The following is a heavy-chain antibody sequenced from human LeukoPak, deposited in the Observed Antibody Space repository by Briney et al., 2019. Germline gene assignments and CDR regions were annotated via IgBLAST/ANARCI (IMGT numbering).Heavy chain of an antibody. V-gene: IGHV4-59*01. J-gene: IGHJ3*02. D-gene: IGHD2-2*03. Sequence: SETLSLTCTVSGGSISSYYWSWIRQPPGKGLEWIGYIYYSGSTNYNPSLKSRVTISVDTSKNQFSLMLSSVTAADTAVYYCARDRGYCSSTSCYRADAFDIWGQGTMVTVSS. CDR3: ARDRGYCSSTSCYRADAFDI. CDR1: GGSISSYY. CDR2: IYYSGST.